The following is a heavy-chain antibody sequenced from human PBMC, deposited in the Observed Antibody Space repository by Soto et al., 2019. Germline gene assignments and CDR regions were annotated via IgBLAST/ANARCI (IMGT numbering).Heavy chain of an antibody. V-gene: IGHV2-5*02. CDR1: GFSLSTSVVG. CDR2: IYWDDDK. J-gene: IGHJ6*03. Sequence: QITLKESGPTLVKPTQTLTLTCTFSGFSLSTSVVGVGWIRQPPGKALEWLALIYWDDDKRYSPSLKSRLTITKDTSKNQVVLTMTHMYPVDTATYYCAPMGRAGSWVYYYYYYMDVWGKGTTVTVAS. CDR3: APMGRAGSWVYYYYYYMDV. D-gene: IGHD6-13*01.